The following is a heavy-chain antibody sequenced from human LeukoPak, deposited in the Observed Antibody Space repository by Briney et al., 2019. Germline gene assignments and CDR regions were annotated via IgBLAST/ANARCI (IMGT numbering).Heavy chain of an antibody. V-gene: IGHV3-64*01. D-gene: IGHD2-8*01. Sequence: GGSLRLSCAASGFTFSSYVMHWVRQAPGKGLEYVSAISSNGDSTYYPNSVKGRFTISRDNSKNTLYLQMGSLRAEDMAIYYCARSKRYCTNGICYTNGGFDHWGQGTLVTVSS. CDR2: ISSNGDST. J-gene: IGHJ4*02. CDR3: ARSKRYCTNGICYTNGGFDH. CDR1: GFTFSSYV.